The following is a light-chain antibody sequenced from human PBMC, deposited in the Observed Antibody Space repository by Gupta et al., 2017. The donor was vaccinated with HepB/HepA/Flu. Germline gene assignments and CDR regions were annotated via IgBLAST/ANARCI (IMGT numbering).Light chain of an antibody. V-gene: IGKV1-5*03. CDR3: HQYNSYSLT. CDR1: ESISNW. Sequence: DIQMTQSPSTLSASVGDRVTITCRASESISNWLTWYQHKPGKAPKLLIYRASTLESGVPSRFSGSGSGTEFTLIISSLQPDDSATYYCHQYNSYSLTFGGGTKVEMK. CDR2: RAS. J-gene: IGKJ4*01.